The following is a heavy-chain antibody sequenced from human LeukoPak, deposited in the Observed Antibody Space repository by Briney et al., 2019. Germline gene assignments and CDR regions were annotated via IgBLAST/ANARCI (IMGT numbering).Heavy chain of an antibody. CDR2: IKQDGSEK. CDR3: ARDLDYGDPSDAFDI. Sequence: ETLSLTCTVSGGSISSYYWSWVRQAPGKGLEWVANIKQDGSEKYYVDSVKGRFTISRDNAKNSLYLQMNSLRAEDTAVYYCARDLDYGDPSDAFDIWGQGTMVTVSS. CDR1: GGSISSYY. J-gene: IGHJ3*02. D-gene: IGHD4-17*01. V-gene: IGHV3-7*01.